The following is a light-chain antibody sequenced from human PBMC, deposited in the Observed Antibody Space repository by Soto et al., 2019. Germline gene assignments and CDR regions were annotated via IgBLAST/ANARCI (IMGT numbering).Light chain of an antibody. CDR3: QQYNSYSRT. CDR2: DAS. CDR1: QSIVRW. Sequence: DIQMTQSPSTLSASVGDRVTITCRASQSIVRWLAWYQQKPGKAPKLLIYDASSLESGVPSRFSGSGSGTEFTLTISSLQPHDFETYYCQQYNSYSRTFGQGTKVDI. J-gene: IGKJ1*01. V-gene: IGKV1-5*01.